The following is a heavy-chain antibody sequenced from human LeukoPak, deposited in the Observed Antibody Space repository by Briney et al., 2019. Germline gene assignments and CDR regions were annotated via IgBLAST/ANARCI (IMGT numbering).Heavy chain of an antibody. CDR3: ARVDNYYDSSGYYLGTFDY. J-gene: IGHJ4*02. V-gene: IGHV4-34*01. D-gene: IGHD3-22*01. CDR2: INHSGST. CDR1: GGSFSGYY. Sequence: PSETLSLTCAVYGGSFSGYYWSWIRQPPGKGLEWIGEINHSGSTNYNPSLKSRVTISVDTSKNQFSLKLSSVTAADTAVYYCARVDNYYDSSGYYLGTFDYWGQGTLVTVSS.